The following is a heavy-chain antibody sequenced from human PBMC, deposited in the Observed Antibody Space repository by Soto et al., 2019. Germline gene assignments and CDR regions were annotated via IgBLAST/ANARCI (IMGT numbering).Heavy chain of an antibody. Sequence: QVQLQESGPGLVKPSQTLSLTCTVSGGSISSGGYYWSWIRHHPGKGLEWIGYIFYSGSTFYSPSLKRRVTISVDTARNQFSLNLRSVTAADTAVYYCARGEVSSSWYRESHFDSWGQGTLVTVSS. V-gene: IGHV4-31*03. D-gene: IGHD6-13*01. J-gene: IGHJ4*02. CDR1: GGSISSGGYY. CDR3: ARGEVSSSWYRESHFDS. CDR2: IFYSGST.